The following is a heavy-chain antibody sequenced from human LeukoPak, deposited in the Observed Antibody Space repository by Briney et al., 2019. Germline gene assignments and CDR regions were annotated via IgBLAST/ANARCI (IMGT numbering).Heavy chain of an antibody. CDR3: ARREVLWFGESQSYYMDV. V-gene: IGHV4-34*01. CDR2: INHNGST. CDR1: GGSVSDYY. D-gene: IGHD3-10*01. J-gene: IGHJ6*03. Sequence: PSETLSLTCTISGGSVSDYYWSWIRQSPGKGLEWIGEINHNGSTNYNPSLKSRVTISVDTSKNQFSLKLSSVTAADTAVYYCARREVLWFGESQSYYMDVWGKGTTVTISS.